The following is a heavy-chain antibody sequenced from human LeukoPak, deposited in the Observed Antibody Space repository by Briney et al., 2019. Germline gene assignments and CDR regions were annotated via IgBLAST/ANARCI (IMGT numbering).Heavy chain of an antibody. CDR3: ARDRIAARPSLAFDI. D-gene: IGHD6-6*01. CDR1: EFSFNNFA. V-gene: IGHV3-30-3*01. CDR2: ISYDGSIR. Sequence: GGSLRLSCAASEFSFNNFAMYWVRQAPGKGLEWLAVISYDGSIRYYADSVKGRFTISRDNAKNSLYLQMNSLRAEDTAVYYCARDRIAARPSLAFDIWGQGTMVTVSS. J-gene: IGHJ3*02.